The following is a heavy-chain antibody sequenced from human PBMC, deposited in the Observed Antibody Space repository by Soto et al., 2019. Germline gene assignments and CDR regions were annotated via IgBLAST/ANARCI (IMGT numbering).Heavy chain of an antibody. V-gene: IGHV4-4*02. J-gene: IGHJ4*02. CDR2: IYHSGST. CDR3: ASTYYYDSSGYYSLGD. CDR1: GGSISSSNW. D-gene: IGHD3-22*01. Sequence: QVQLQESGPGLVKPSGTLSLTCAVSGGSISSSNWWSWVRQPPGKGLEWIGEIYHSGSTNYNPSLTSRVTISVDKSKNQFSLKLSSVTAADTAVYYCASTYYYDSSGYYSLGDWGQGTLVTVSS.